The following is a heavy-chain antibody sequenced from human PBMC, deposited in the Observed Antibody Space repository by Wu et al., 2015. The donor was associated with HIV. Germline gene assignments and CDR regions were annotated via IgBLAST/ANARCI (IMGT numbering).Heavy chain of an antibody. Sequence: QVQLVQSGAEVEKPGSSVKVSCKASGGIFSNYDINWVRQAPGQGLEWMGGTTPMFGTTNYAQKFQGRVTITSDVYTSTVYMELSSLRSEDTAIYYCATVGYSSWPIWDYWGQGTLVTVSS. CDR3: ATVGYSSWPIWDY. CDR2: TTPMFGTT. J-gene: IGHJ4*02. D-gene: IGHD6-13*01. V-gene: IGHV1-69*05. CDR1: GGIFSNYD.